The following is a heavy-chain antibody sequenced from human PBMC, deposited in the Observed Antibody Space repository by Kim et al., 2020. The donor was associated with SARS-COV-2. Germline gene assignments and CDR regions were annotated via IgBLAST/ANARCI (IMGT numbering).Heavy chain of an antibody. CDR1: GFTFSSYA. D-gene: IGHD3-10*01. J-gene: IGHJ6*02. V-gene: IGHV3-23*01. CDR3: AKSKSSNLWFRDPGGMDV. Sequence: GGSLRLSCAASGFTFSSYAMGWVRQAPGKGLEWVSAISGSGGSTYYADSVKGRFTISRDNSKNTLYLQMNSLRAEDTAVYYCAKSKSSNLWFRDPGGMDVWGQGTTVTVSS. CDR2: ISGSGGST.